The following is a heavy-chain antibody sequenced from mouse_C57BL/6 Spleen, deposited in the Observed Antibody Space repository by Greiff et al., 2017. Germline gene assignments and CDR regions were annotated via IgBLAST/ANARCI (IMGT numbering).Heavy chain of an antibody. CDR2: IDPEDGET. V-gene: IGHV14-2*01. Sequence: DVQLQQSGAELVKPGASVKLSCTASGFNIKDYYMHWVKQRTEQGLEWIGRIDPEDGETKYAPNFQGKATITADTSSNTADLQLRSLTSEDTAVDYCSRTKAAQAPVFAYWGQGTLVTVSA. CDR1: GFNIKDYY. J-gene: IGHJ3*01. CDR3: SRTKAAQAPVFAY. D-gene: IGHD3-2*02.